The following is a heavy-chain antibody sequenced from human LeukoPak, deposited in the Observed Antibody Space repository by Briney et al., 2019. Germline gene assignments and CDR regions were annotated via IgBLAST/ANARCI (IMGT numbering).Heavy chain of an antibody. CDR3: TADYDSSGYGCFDY. J-gene: IGHJ4*02. Sequence: PGGSLRLSCAASGFTFSNASMGWVRQAPGKGLEWVGRIKSKTDGGTTDYAAPVKGRFTISRDDSKNTLYLQMNSLKTEDTAVYYCTADYDSSGYGCFDYWGQGTLVTVSS. CDR1: GFTFSNAS. CDR2: IKSKTDGGTT. D-gene: IGHD3-22*01. V-gene: IGHV3-15*01.